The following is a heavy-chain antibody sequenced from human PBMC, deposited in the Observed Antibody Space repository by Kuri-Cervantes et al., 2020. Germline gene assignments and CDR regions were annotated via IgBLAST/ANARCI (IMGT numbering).Heavy chain of an antibody. V-gene: IGHV1-69*13. CDR1: GGTFSSYA. CDR2: IIPIFGTA. CDR3: AGVKDCSSTSCYPNNFDY. J-gene: IGHJ4*02. Sequence: SVKVSCKASGGTFSSYAISWVRQAPGQGPEWMGGIIPIFGTANYAQKFQGRVTITADESTSTAYMELSSLRSEDTAVYYCAGVKDCSSTSCYPNNFDYWGQGTLVTVSS. D-gene: IGHD2-2*01.